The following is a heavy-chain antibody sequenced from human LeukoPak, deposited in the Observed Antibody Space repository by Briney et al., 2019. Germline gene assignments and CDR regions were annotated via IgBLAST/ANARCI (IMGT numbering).Heavy chain of an antibody. CDR2: ISSSGSTI. D-gene: IGHD3-10*01. CDR1: GFTFSSYE. V-gene: IGHV3-48*03. J-gene: IGHJ4*02. Sequence: GGSLRLSCAASGFTFSSYEMNWVRQAPGKGLEWVSYISSSGSTIYYADSVKGRFTISRDNAKNTLYLQMNSLRAEDTAVYYCAKLRPPRSYGSGSYLDYWGQGTLVTVSS. CDR3: AKLRPPRSYGSGSYLDY.